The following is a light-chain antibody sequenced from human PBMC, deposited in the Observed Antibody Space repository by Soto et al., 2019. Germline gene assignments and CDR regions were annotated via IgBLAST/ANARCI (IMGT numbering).Light chain of an antibody. V-gene: IGKV3-15*01. J-gene: IGKJ2*01. CDR3: QQYNSYPMYT. CDR1: QAISSN. CDR2: GAS. Sequence: EIVMTQSPATLSVSRGERATLSCRANQAISSNLAWYQQKPGQAPRLLIYGASTRATGIPDRFSGSGSGTEFTLTISSLQSEDFAVYYCQQYNSYPMYTFGQGTKLEIK.